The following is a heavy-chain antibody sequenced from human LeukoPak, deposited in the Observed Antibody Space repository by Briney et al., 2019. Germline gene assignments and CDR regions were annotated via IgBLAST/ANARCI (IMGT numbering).Heavy chain of an antibody. V-gene: IGHV1-2*02. CDR3: ARDAPGSAEMDV. Sequence: GASVKVSCKASGYTFTGYYMHWVRQAPGQGLEWMGWINPNSGGTNYAQKFQGRVTMTRDTSISTAYMELSRLRSDDTAVYYRARDAPGSAEMDVWGKGTTVTVSS. CDR1: GYTFTGYY. D-gene: IGHD6-25*01. J-gene: IGHJ6*04. CDR2: INPNSGGT.